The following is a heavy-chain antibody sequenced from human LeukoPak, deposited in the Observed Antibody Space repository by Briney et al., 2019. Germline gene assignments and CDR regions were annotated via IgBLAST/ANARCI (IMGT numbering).Heavy chain of an antibody. J-gene: IGHJ5*02. CDR1: GGSISSSSHY. CDR3: VRCQSGSMFHPP. CDR2: IYYSETT. D-gene: IGHD3-10*02. V-gene: IGHV4-39*01. Sequence: SETLSLPCTVSGGSISSSSHYWGWIRQPPGKGLEGIGSIYYSETTPYNPSLKSRVTISVDTSKNQFSLKLSSVTAADTAVYYCVRCQSGSMFHPPWGQGTLVTVSS.